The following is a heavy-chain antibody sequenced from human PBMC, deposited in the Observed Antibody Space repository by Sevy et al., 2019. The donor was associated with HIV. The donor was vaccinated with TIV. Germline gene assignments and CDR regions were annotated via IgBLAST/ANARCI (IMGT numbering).Heavy chain of an antibody. CDR2: INHNSGGT. CDR3: ARVGGTRFGSSHFDY. CDR1: GYTFTGYY. D-gene: IGHD3-16*01. J-gene: IGHJ4*02. Sequence: ASVKVSCKASGYTFTGYYMHWVRQAPGQGLEWMGWINHNSGGTNYAQKFQGRVTMTRDTSISTAYMELSRLRSDDTAVYYCARVGGTRFGSSHFDYWGQGTLVTVSS. V-gene: IGHV1-2*02.